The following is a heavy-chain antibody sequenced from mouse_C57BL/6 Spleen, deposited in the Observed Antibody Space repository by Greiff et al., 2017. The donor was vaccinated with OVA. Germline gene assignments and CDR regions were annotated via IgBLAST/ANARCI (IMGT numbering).Heavy chain of an antibody. CDR3: TGGEFDY. Sequence: EVMLVESGAELVRPGASVKLSCTASGFNIKDDYMHWVKQRPEQGLEWIGWIDPENGDTEYASKFQGKATITADTSSNTAYLQLSSLTSEDTAVYYCTGGEFDYWGQGTTLTVSS. CDR2: IDPENGDT. J-gene: IGHJ2*01. V-gene: IGHV14-4*01. CDR1: GFNIKDDY.